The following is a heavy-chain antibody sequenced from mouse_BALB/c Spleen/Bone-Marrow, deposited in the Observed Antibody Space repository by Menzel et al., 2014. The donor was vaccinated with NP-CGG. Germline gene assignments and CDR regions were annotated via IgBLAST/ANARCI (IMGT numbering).Heavy chain of an antibody. CDR1: GYTFTSYN. J-gene: IGHJ4*01. D-gene: IGHD1-3*01. Sequence: QVQLQQSGSELVKPGASVKMSCKASGYTFTSYNMHWVKQTPGQGLEWIGTIYPGNGDISYNQKFKGKATLTADKSSSTAYMQLSSLTSEDSAVYYCSGGPYISYAKDYWGQGTSVIVSS. CDR3: SGGPYISYAKDY. V-gene: IGHV1-12*01. CDR2: IYPGNGDI.